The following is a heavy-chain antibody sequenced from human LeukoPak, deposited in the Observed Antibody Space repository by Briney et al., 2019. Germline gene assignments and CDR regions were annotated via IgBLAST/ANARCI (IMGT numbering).Heavy chain of an antibody. J-gene: IGHJ5*02. CDR3: ARVTTVNRWFDP. Sequence: PSETLSLTCAVSGYSISSAYCWGWIRQPPGKGPDWIGSTYQSGSTYYNPSLKGRVTISVDTSKNQFSLKLSSVTAADTAVYYCARVTTVNRWFDPWGQGTLVTVSS. V-gene: IGHV4-38-2*01. D-gene: IGHD4-17*01. CDR1: GYSISSAYC. CDR2: TYQSGST.